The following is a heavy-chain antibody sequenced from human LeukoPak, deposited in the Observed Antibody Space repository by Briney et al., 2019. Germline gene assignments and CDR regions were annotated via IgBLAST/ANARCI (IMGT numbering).Heavy chain of an antibody. Sequence: SETLSLTCTVSGGSISGYYWSWIRQPPGKGLEWIGYIYYSGSTTYNPSLKSRVTISVDTSKNQFSLKLSSVTAADTAVYYCARRRVDYYDSSGYRGAFDYWGQGTLVTVSS. CDR3: ARRRVDYYDSSGYRGAFDY. CDR2: IYYSGST. CDR1: GGSISGYY. J-gene: IGHJ4*02. D-gene: IGHD3-22*01. V-gene: IGHV4-59*08.